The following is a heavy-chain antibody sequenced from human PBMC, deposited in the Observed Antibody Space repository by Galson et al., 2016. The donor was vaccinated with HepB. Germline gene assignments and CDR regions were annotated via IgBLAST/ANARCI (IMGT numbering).Heavy chain of an antibody. V-gene: IGHV3-21*01. D-gene: IGHD6-13*01. CDR1: GFTFSNYY. CDR3: ARVRGIASAGWFDP. CDR2: ISSSSKYI. J-gene: IGHJ5*02. Sequence: SLRLSCAASGFTFSNYYMHWVRQAPGKGLEWVSSISSSSKYIYYADSVKGRFTISRANANNSLFLQMNSLRAEDTAVYFCARVRGIASAGWFDPWGQGTQVTVSS.